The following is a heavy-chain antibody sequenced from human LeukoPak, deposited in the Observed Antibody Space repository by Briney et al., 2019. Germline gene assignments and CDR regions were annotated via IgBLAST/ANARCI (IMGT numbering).Heavy chain of an antibody. J-gene: IGHJ4*02. D-gene: IGHD3-3*01. V-gene: IGHV1-46*01. CDR1: GYTFTSYY. CDR2: INPRGGSA. Sequence: ASVKVSCKTSGYTFTSYYMHWVRQAPGQGLEWMGIINPRGGSASSAQKFQGRVTITADESTSTAYMELSSLRSEDTAVYYCARDSRVFGVVITRWWGQGTLVTVSS. CDR3: ARDSRVFGVVITRW.